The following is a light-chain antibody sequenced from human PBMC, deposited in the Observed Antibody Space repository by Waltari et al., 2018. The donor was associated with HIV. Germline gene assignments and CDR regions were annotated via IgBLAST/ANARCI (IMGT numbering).Light chain of an antibody. J-gene: IGLJ3*02. CDR3: NSRDTIGHWL. V-gene: IGLV3-19*01. CDR2: DRN. Sequence: SSELAQDPAVSVALGQTVRITCQGDSVRTYYASWYQQKPGQAPVLVFYDRNNRPSGIPDRFSGSTAGDTASLTITGAQAEDEADYYCNSRDTIGHWLCGGGTKVTVL. CDR1: SVRTYY.